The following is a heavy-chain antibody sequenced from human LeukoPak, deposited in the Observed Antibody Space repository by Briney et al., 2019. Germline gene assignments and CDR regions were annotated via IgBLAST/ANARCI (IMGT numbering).Heavy chain of an antibody. CDR1: GYTFTSYG. Sequence: EASVKVSCKASGYTFTSYGISCVRQAPGQGLKWMGWISAYNGNTNYAQKLQGRVTMTTDTSTSTAYMELRSLRSDDTAVYYCAREAYYDFWSGYYSPSSHYYYYYGMDVWGQGTTVTVSS. CDR3: AREAYYDFWSGYYSPSSHYYYYYGMDV. D-gene: IGHD3-3*01. J-gene: IGHJ6*02. V-gene: IGHV1-18*01. CDR2: ISAYNGNT.